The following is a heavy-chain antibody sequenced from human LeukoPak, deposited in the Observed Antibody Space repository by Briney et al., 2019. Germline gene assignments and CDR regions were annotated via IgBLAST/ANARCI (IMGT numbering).Heavy chain of an antibody. CDR2: ISSDGSRK. CDR3: AKYAYNWNAPDGFDM. CDR1: RFSFSDYD. D-gene: IGHD1-1*01. Sequence: GRFLRLSCRASRFSFSDYDMHWVRQAPGKGLEWVAVISSDGSRKHYGDSVKGRFTISRDNSESTLFLQMNSLRTDDTSVYFCAKYAYNWNAPDGFDMWGQGTMVIVSS. V-gene: IGHV3-30*18. J-gene: IGHJ3*02.